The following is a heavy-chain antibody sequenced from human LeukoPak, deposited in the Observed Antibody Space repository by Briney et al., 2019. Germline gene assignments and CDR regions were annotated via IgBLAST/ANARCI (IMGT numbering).Heavy chain of an antibody. CDR3: ARDHLYYYDSSGHFDY. CDR2: ISSSGSTI. V-gene: IGHV3-11*04. D-gene: IGHD3-22*01. CDR1: GFTFSDYY. J-gene: IGHJ4*02. Sequence: GGSLRLSCAASGFTFSDYYMSWIRQAPGKGLEWVSYISSSGSTIYYADSVKGRFTISRDNAKNSLYLQMNSLRAEDTAVYYSARDHLYYYDSSGHFDYWGQGTLVTVSS.